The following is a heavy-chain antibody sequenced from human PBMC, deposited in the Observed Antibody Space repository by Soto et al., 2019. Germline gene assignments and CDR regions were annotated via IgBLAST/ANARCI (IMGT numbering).Heavy chain of an antibody. J-gene: IGHJ6*03. D-gene: IGHD3-16*01. CDR1: GYTFTSYA. Sequence: GXXVNVSGKTSGYTFTSYAMHWVRHAHGQRLEWMGWINAGNGNTKYSQKFQGRVTITRDTSASTAYMELSSLRSEDTALYYCATSPGGSHYYMDVLGKGTTVIVSS. CDR3: ATSPGGSHYYMDV. V-gene: IGHV1-3*01. CDR2: INAGNGNT.